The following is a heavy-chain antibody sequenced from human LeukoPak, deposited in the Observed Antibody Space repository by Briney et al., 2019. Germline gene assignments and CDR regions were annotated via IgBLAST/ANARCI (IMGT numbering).Heavy chain of an antibody. J-gene: IGHJ4*02. CDR3: ARDPRYYYDSSGYLDY. Sequence: GRSLRLSCAASGFTFSGFGMHWVRQAPGKGLEWVSVISYDGSNEYYADSVKGRFTISRDNSKNTLYLQMNSLRAEDTAVYYCARDPRYYYDSSGYLDYWGQGTPVTVSS. D-gene: IGHD3-22*01. CDR1: GFTFSGFG. V-gene: IGHV3-30*03. CDR2: ISYDGSNE.